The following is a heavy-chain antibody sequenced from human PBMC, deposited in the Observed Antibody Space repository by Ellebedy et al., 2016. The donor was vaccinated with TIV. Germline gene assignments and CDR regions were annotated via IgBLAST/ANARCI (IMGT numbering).Heavy chain of an antibody. CDR1: GFTFSSYA. D-gene: IGHD2-21*01. CDR3: ARDVEDGMDV. CDR2: ISGSGGST. Sequence: GESLKISXAASGFTFSSYAMSWVRQAPGKGLEWVSAISGSGGSTYYADSVKGRFTISRDNSKNTLYLQMNSLRAEDTAVYYCARDVEDGMDVWGQGTTVTVSS. J-gene: IGHJ6*02. V-gene: IGHV3-23*01.